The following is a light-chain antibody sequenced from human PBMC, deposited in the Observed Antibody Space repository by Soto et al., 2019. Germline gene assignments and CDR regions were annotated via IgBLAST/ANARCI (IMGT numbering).Light chain of an antibody. CDR3: QHYGRSPYT. Sequence: EIVLTQSPGTLSLSPGQRATLSCRASQSVRSNYLAWYQQKPGQAPRLLIYGASSRATGIPDRFSGSGSGTDFTLTINALEPEDFAVYYCQHYGRSPYTFGQGTELEI. V-gene: IGKV3-20*01. J-gene: IGKJ2*01. CDR2: GAS. CDR1: QSVRSNY.